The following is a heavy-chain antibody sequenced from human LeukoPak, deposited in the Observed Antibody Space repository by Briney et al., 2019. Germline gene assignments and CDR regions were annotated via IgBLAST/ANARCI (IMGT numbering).Heavy chain of an antibody. CDR1: SGSFSGYY. Sequence: SETLSLTCAVYSGSFSGYYWSWIRQPPGKGLEWIGEINHSGSTNYNPSLKSRVTISVDTSKNQFPLKLSSVTAADTAVYYCARERWLHAYPRVYFDYWGQGTLVTVSS. CDR3: ARERWLHAYPRVYFDY. J-gene: IGHJ4*02. CDR2: INHSGST. V-gene: IGHV4-34*01. D-gene: IGHD5-12*01.